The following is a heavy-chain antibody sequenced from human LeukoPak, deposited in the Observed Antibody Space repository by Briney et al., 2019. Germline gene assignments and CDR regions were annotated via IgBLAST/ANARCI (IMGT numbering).Heavy chain of an antibody. V-gene: IGHV3-30*02. CDR3: TRSTGWYNYFDY. CDR1: GFTFSSYG. D-gene: IGHD6-19*01. CDR2: IRYDGSNK. J-gene: IGHJ4*02. Sequence: GGSLRLSCAASGFTFSSYGMHWVRQAPGKGLEWVAFIRYDGSNKYYADSVKGRFTISRDNSKNTLYLQMNSLRAEDVAFYYCTRSTGWYNYFDYWGQGALVTVSS.